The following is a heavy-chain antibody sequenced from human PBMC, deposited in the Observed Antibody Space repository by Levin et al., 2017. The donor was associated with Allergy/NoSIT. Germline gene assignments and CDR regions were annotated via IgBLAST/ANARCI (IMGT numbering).Heavy chain of an antibody. V-gene: IGHV1-69*01. D-gene: IGHD5-18*01. CDR2: IVPVFGST. CDR1: GGTFRHYA. CDR3: GTRSAYSHGHYYFDY. J-gene: IGHJ4*02. Sequence: KISCKASGGTFRHYALSWVRQAPGQGFEWMGGIVPVFGSTNYAQKFHGRVTITADESTSTANMELSSLRSDDTAVYYCGTRSAYSHGHYYFDYWGQGTLVTVSS.